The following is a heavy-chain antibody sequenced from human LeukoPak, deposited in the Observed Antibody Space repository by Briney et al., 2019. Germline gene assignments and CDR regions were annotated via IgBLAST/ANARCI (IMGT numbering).Heavy chain of an antibody. CDR2: IKQDGSEK. J-gene: IGHJ4*02. CDR1: GFTFSDYW. V-gene: IGHV3-7*01. Sequence: PGGPLRLSCAASGFTFSDYWMTWVRQAPGKGLEWVANIKQDGSEKDYVDSVKGRFTISRDNTNNSLYLQMDSLRVEDTAVYYCARKGGYSSGYYYWGQGTLVTVSS. CDR3: ARKGGYSSGYYY. D-gene: IGHD3-22*01.